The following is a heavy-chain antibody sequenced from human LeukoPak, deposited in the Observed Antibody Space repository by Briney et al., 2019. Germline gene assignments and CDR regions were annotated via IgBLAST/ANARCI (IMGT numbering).Heavy chain of an antibody. CDR2: IIPIFGTA. V-gene: IGHV1-69*13. CDR1: GGTFSSYA. J-gene: IGHJ6*02. Sequence: GASVKVSCKASGGTFSSYAISWVRQAPGQGLEWMGGIIPIFGTANYAQKFQGRVTITADESTSTAYMELSSLGSEDTAVYYCASKRFLSVYYYGMDVWGQGTTVTVSS. CDR3: ASKRFLSVYYYGMDV. D-gene: IGHD3-10*01.